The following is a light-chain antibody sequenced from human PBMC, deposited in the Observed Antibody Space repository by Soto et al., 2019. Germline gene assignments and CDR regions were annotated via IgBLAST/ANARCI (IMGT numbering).Light chain of an antibody. CDR3: QPTYSTPDT. CDR2: GAS. Sequence: DIQMTQSPSSLSASVGDRVTITCRASQTINRNLNWYQQKPGKAPKLLIYGASSLQSGVPSSFSGSGSGTDFTLTISSLQPEDFATYYCQPTYSTPDTFGQGTKLEIK. V-gene: IGKV1-39*01. J-gene: IGKJ2*01. CDR1: QTINRN.